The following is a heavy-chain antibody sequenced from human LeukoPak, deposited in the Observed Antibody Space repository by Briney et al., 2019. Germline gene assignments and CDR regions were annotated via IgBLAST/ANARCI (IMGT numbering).Heavy chain of an antibody. CDR2: IRYDGSNK. J-gene: IGHJ4*02. V-gene: IGHV3-30*02. Sequence: QAGGSLRLSCAASGFTFSSYGMHWVRQAPGKGLEWVAFIRYDGSNKYYADSVKGRFTISRDNSKNTLYLQMNSLRAEDTAVYYCARGGGLGDYVWGSYRYFTEPAYWGQGTLVTVSS. D-gene: IGHD3-16*02. CDR1: GFTFSSYG. CDR3: ARGGGLGDYVWGSYRYFTEPAY.